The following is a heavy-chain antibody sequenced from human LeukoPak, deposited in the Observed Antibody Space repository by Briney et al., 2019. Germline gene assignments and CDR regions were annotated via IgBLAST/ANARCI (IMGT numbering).Heavy chain of an antibody. D-gene: IGHD1-14*01. V-gene: IGHV1-46*02. J-gene: IGHJ5*02. CDR3: AKETPNTGWFDP. CDR1: GYTFNTNY. CDR2: INPSGDGT. Sequence: ASVKVSCKASGYTFNTNYIHWVRQAPGQGLEWIGVINPSGDGTSYPQKFQGRVTLARDTSTSTIYMELSSLRSEDTAIYYCAKETPNTGWFDPWGQGTLVTVSS.